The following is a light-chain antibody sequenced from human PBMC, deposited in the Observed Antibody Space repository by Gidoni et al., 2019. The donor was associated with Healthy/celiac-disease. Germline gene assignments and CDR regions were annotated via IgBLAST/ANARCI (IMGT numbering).Light chain of an antibody. CDR1: QSVSSY. J-gene: IGKJ2*01. V-gene: IGKV3-11*01. CDR3: QQRSNWPTS. CDR2: DAS. Sequence: DIDLTQPPATLSLSPGERATLSCRASQSVSSYLHWYQQKPGQAPRLLIYDASNRATGIPARFSGSGSGTDFTLTISSLEPEDFAVYYCQQRSNWPTSFGQGTKLEIK.